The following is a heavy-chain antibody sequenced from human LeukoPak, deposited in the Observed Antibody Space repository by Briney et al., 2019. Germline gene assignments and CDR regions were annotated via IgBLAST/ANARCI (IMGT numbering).Heavy chain of an antibody. V-gene: IGHV3-30-3*01. CDR2: ISYDGSNK. CDR3: ARDRRRDFDY. J-gene: IGHJ4*02. Sequence: GGSLRLSCAASGFTFSSYAMHWVRQAPGKGLEWVAVISYDGSNKYYADSVKGRFTISRDNSKNTLYLQMNSLRTEDTAVYYCARDRRRDFDYWGQGTLVTVSS. CDR1: GFTFSSYA.